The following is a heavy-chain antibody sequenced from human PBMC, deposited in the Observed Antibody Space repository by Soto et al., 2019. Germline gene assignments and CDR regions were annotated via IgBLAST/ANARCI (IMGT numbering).Heavy chain of an antibody. V-gene: IGHV3-15*01. J-gene: IGHJ3*02. D-gene: IGHD3-22*01. CDR2: IKSKTDGGTT. CDR3: TTDYYYDSSGYYSYDAFDI. CDR1: GFTFSNAW. Sequence: GGSLRLSCAASGFTFSNAWMSWVRQAPGKGLEWVGRIKSKTDGGTTDYAAPVKGRFTISRDDSKNALYLQMNSLKTEDTAVYYCTTDYYYDSSGYYSYDAFDIWGQGTMVTVSS.